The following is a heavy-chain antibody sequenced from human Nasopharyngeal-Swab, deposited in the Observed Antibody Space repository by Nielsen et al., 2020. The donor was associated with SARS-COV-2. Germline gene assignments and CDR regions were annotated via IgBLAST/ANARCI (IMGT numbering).Heavy chain of an antibody. CDR1: GFIFSDYY. Sequence: GESLKISCAASGFIFSDYYMSWIRQAPGKGLEWVSYISSSGSTIYYADSVKGRFTISRDNAKNSLYLQMNSLRAEDTAVYYCARARGSYAFDYWGQGTLVTVSS. J-gene: IGHJ4*02. CDR3: ARARGSYAFDY. D-gene: IGHD3-16*01. V-gene: IGHV3-11*01. CDR2: ISSSGSTI.